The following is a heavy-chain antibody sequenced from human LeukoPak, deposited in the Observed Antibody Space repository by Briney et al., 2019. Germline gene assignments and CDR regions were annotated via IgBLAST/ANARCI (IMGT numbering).Heavy chain of an antibody. CDR3: ARESAIVLVPFDS. CDR1: GFTYGSYA. V-gene: IGHV3-74*01. J-gene: IGHJ4*02. Sequence: GGSLRLSCAASGFTYGSYAMSWVRQAPGKGLVWVSRINSDGSSTTYADSVKGRFTISRDNAKNTLYLQMNTLRGEDTAVYYCARESAIVLVPFDSWGQGTLVTVSS. D-gene: IGHD2/OR15-2a*01. CDR2: INSDGSST.